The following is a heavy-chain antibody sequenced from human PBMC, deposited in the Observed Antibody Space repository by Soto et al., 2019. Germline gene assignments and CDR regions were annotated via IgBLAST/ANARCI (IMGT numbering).Heavy chain of an antibody. J-gene: IGHJ6*03. Sequence: GGSLRLSCAASGFTFSSYAMSWVRQAPGKGLEWVSAISGSGGSTYYADSVKGRFTISRDNSKNTLYLQMNSLRAEDTAVYYCAKDGSIAAAGTHYALDLYYYYYMDVWGKGTTVTVSS. D-gene: IGHD6-13*01. CDR1: GFTFSSYA. CDR2: ISGSGGST. CDR3: AKDGSIAAAGTHYALDLYYYYYMDV. V-gene: IGHV3-23*01.